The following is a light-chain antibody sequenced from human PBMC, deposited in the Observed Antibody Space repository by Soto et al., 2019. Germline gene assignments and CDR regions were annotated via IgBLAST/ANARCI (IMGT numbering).Light chain of an antibody. V-gene: IGKV1-33*01. CDR2: DAS. Sequence: DLQMTQSPSSLSASVGDRVTITCQASQDISNYLNWYQQKPGKAPKLLIYDASNLETGVPSRFSESGSGTNFTFTISSLQPEDIATYYCQQYDNLPLTFGGGTKVESK. CDR3: QQYDNLPLT. CDR1: QDISNY. J-gene: IGKJ4*01.